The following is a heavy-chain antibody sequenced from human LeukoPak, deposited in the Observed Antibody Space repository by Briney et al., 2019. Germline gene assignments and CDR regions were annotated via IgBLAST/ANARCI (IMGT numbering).Heavy chain of an antibody. V-gene: IGHV1-3*01. CDR2: INAGNGNT. Sequence: ASVKVSCKASGYTFTSYAMHWVRQAPGQRLEWMGWINAGNGNTKYSQKFQGRVTITRDTSASTAYMELSSLRSEDTAVYYCARDSGGEFSGMGGEPPDYWGQGTLVTVSS. D-gene: IGHD3-16*01. CDR1: GYTFTSYA. J-gene: IGHJ4*02. CDR3: ARDSGGEFSGMGGEPPDY.